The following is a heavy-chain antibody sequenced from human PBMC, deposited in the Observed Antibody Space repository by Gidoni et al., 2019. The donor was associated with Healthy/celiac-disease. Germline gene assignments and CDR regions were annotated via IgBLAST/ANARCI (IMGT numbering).Heavy chain of an antibody. CDR1: GFTFSSYA. CDR3: AKVGGRPMIVVVPTPRWFDP. D-gene: IGHD3-22*01. J-gene: IGHJ5*02. V-gene: IGHV3-23*01. CDR2: ISGSGGST. Sequence: EVQLLESGGGLVQPGGSLRLSCAASGFTFSSYAMSWVRQAPGKGLEWVSAISGSGGSTYYADSVKGRFTISRDNSKNTLYLQMNSLRAEDTAVYYCAKVGGRPMIVVVPTPRWFDPWGQGTLVTVSS.